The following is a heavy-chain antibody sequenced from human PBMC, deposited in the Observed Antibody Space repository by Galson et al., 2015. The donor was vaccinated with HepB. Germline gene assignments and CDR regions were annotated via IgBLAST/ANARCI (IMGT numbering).Heavy chain of an antibody. CDR2: IYSGGST. CDR3: ARNDWGYYDSRRPLAFDI. J-gene: IGHJ3*02. CDR1: GFTVSSNY. D-gene: IGHD3-22*01. Sequence: SLRLSCAASGFTVSSNYMSWVRQAPGKGLEWVSVIYSGGSTYYADSVKGRFTISRDNSKNTLYLQMNSLRAEDTAVYYCARNDWGYYDSRRPLAFDIWGQGTMVTVSS. V-gene: IGHV3-66*01.